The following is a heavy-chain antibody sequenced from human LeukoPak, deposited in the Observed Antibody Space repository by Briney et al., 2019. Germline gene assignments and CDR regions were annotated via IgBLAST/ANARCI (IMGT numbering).Heavy chain of an antibody. V-gene: IGHV4-30-2*01. Sequence: SQTLSLTCAASGGSISSGGYSWSWIRQPPGKGLEWIGYIYHSGSTYYNPSLKSRVTISVDRSKNQFSLKLSSVTAADTAVYYCARVSDSYYYYGMDVWGQGTTVTVSS. CDR1: GGSISSGGYS. CDR2: IYHSGST. CDR3: ARVSDSYYYYGMDV. J-gene: IGHJ6*02. D-gene: IGHD5/OR15-5a*01.